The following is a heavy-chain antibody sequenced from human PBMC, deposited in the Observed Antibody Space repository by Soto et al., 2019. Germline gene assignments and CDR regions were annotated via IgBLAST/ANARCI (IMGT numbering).Heavy chain of an antibody. CDR2: ISASSSSI. V-gene: IGHV3-21*01. CDR1: GFNFITLS. CDR3: VRDAYNRDAFDI. D-gene: IGHD1-20*01. Sequence: DVQLVESGGGLVKPGGSLRLSCAASGFNFITLSMNWVRKAPGKGLEWVSSISASSSSIYYAESVKGRFTVSRDNAKNSLYLQMNSLTAEDTALYYCVRDAYNRDAFDIWGQGTTVTVSS. J-gene: IGHJ3*02.